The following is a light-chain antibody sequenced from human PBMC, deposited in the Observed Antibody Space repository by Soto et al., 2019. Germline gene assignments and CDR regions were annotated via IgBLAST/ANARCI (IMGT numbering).Light chain of an antibody. CDR1: QSVSSY. V-gene: IGKV3-11*01. Sequence: DIVLTQSPATLSLSPGERVTLSCTTSQSVSSYLAWYQQKPGQAPRLLIHDVSNRATGIPARFSGGGSGTXXXXXXSSLEPADFATYYCQQRSAWPYTFGQGTKLEI. J-gene: IGKJ2*01. CDR2: DVS. CDR3: QQRSAWPYT.